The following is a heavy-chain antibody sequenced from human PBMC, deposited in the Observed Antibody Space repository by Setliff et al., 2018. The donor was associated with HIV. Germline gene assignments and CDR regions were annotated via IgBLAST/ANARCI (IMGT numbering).Heavy chain of an antibody. J-gene: IGHJ6*03. Sequence: PGGSLRLSCAASGFTFDDYAMHWVRQAPGKGLEWVSGINWNGGSTGYADSVKGRFTISRDNAKNSLYLQMNSLRAEDTALYYCARQPGVVVPAALSSFVHYYYYMDVWGKGTTVTV. CDR1: GFTFDDYA. CDR2: INWNGGST. CDR3: ARQPGVVVPAALSSFVHYYYYMDV. D-gene: IGHD2-2*01. V-gene: IGHV3-20*04.